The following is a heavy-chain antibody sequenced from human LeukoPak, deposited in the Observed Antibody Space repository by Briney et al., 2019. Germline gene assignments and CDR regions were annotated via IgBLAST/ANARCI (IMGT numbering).Heavy chain of an antibody. CDR3: ARGNNWNYVGY. CDR2: IYYSGST. J-gene: IGHJ4*02. Sequence: PSETLSLTCTVSGGSISSSSYYWGWIRQPPGKGLEWIGSIYYSGSTYYNPSLKSRVTISVDTSKNQFSLKLSSVTAADTAVYYCARGNNWNYVGYWGQGTLVTVSS. CDR1: GGSISSSSYY. V-gene: IGHV4-39*07. D-gene: IGHD1-20*01.